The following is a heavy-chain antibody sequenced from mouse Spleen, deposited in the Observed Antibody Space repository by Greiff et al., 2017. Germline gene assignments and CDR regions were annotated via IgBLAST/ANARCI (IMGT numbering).Heavy chain of an antibody. CDR2: IWTGGST. D-gene: IGHD2-12*01. Sequence: VQLQQSGPGLVAPSQSLFITCTVSGFSLTSYEINRVRQPPGKGLEWLGVIWTGGSTNYNSALISRLSISKENSKSLVFLKMNSLQTDDTAIYYCVRLRRGLGAMDYWGQGTSVTVSS. V-gene: IGHV2S3*01. CDR3: VRLRRGLGAMDY. CDR1: GFSLTSYE. J-gene: IGHJ4*01.